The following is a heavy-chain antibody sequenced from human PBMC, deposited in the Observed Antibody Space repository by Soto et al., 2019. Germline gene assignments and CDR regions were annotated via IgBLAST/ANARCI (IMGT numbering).Heavy chain of an antibody. V-gene: IGHV3-30*18. CDR1: GFTFSSYG. J-gene: IGHJ6*02. CDR3: AKILQLGDYAYYYYGMDV. Sequence: QVQLVESGGGVVQPGRSLRLSCAASGFTFSSYGMHWVRQAPVKGVEWVAVISYDGNNKYYADSVKGRFPISRDNSNNTLYLQMNRLRAEDTAVYYCAKILQLGDYAYYYYGMDVWGQGTTVTVSS. D-gene: IGHD4-17*01. CDR2: ISYDGNNK.